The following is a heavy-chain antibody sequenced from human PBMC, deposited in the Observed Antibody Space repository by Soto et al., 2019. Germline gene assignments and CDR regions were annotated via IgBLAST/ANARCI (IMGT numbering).Heavy chain of an antibody. J-gene: IGHJ5*02. CDR3: TRGTWQGRFDP. Sequence: QVQLVQSGAEVKMPGASVKLSCKASGYTFSGYYIHWVRQAPGEGLEWMGWINPNGGERHYAQKFQDWVPMTSDTSISTAYMELSRLKSDDTAVYYCTRGTWQGRFDPWGQGTLVTVSS. V-gene: IGHV1-2*04. CDR1: GYTFSGYY. CDR2: INPNGGER.